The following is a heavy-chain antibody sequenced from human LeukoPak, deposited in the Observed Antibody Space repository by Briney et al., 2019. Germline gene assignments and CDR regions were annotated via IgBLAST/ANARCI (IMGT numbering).Heavy chain of an antibody. Sequence: ASVNVSCKASGYTFTGYYMHGVRQAPGQGLEWVGWINPNSGGTNYPQRFQGRVTMTRHTSISTAYMELSRLRSNDTAVYYCARATLPTGTIGYWGQRTLVTVSS. CDR2: INPNSGGT. D-gene: IGHD1/OR15-1a*01. V-gene: IGHV1-2*02. CDR3: ARATLPTGTIGY. CDR1: GYTFTGYY. J-gene: IGHJ4*02.